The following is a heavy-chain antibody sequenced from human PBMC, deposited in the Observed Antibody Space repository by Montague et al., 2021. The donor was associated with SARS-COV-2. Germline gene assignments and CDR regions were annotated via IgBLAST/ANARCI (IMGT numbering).Heavy chain of an antibody. CDR2: MSTDGGT. J-gene: IGHJ4*02. V-gene: IGHV3-53*01. Sequence: SLRLSCAVSGFSVSRNYMSWVRQGPGKGLEWLAVMSTDGGTLYGDSVRGRFTISRDNSKNTMYLEMNSLRADDTAVYFCARDQNVWGQGTLVTVSS. CDR1: GFSVSRNY. CDR3: ARDQNV.